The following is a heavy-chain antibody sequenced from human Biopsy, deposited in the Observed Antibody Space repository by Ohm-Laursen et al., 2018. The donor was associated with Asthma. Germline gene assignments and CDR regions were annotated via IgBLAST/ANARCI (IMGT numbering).Heavy chain of an antibody. CDR3: ARAVDYSHYYGIDV. J-gene: IGHJ6*02. D-gene: IGHD3-10*01. V-gene: IGHV1-18*01. CDR1: GYSFKSAV. CDR2: ISVYNGNT. Sequence: SVKVSCKTSGYSFKSAVITWVRQAPGLWLVWMGWISVYNGNTNVAQKLQDRVTMITDTSTSTAYMELRNLRSDDTAVYFCARAVDYSHYYGIDVRGQGTTVTVS.